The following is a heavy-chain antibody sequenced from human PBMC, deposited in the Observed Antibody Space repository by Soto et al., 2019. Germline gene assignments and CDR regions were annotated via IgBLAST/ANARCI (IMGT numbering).Heavy chain of an antibody. CDR3: AREWANY. V-gene: IGHV3-21*01. J-gene: IGHJ4*02. Sequence: WGSLRLSCAASGFTFISYGMNCFRQAPFKGLEWVSSITGSSAYIHYADSVRGRFTISRDNAKNSLYLQMNSLRAEDTAVYYCAREWANYWGQGTLVTVSS. D-gene: IGHD1-26*01. CDR2: ITGSSAYI. CDR1: GFTFISYG.